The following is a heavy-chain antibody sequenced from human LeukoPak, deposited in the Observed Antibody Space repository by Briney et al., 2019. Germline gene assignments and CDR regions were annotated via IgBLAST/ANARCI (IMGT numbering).Heavy chain of an antibody. Sequence: GASVKVSCKASGYTFTSYGISWVRQAPGQRLEWMGWISAYNGNTNYAQKLQGRVTMTTDTSTSTAYMELRSLRSDDTAVYYCARRSSGYDYYYYYGMDVWGKGTTVTVSS. CDR2: ISAYNGNT. J-gene: IGHJ6*04. CDR1: GYTFTSYG. V-gene: IGHV1-18*04. D-gene: IGHD5-12*01. CDR3: ARRSSGYDYYYYYGMDV.